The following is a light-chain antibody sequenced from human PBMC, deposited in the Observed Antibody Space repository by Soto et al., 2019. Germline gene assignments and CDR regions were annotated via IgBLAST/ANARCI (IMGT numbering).Light chain of an antibody. V-gene: IGLV1-47*01. Sequence: QSVLTQPPSASGTPGQRVTISCSGSSSNIGSNYVYWYQQLPGTAPKVHIYRNNQRPSGVPDRFSGSKSGTSASLAISGLRSEDEADYYCAAGDDSLSGLDVFGTGTKLTAL. CDR1: SSNIGSNY. CDR2: RNN. CDR3: AAGDDSLSGLDV. J-gene: IGLJ1*01.